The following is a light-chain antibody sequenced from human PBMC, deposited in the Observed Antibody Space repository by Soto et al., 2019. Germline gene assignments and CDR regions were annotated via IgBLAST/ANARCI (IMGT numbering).Light chain of an antibody. V-gene: IGKV3-20*01. J-gene: IGKJ1*01. CDR3: QQYGSLSWT. CDR2: GAS. CDR1: QRVSSTY. Sequence: PGERAPLSCRASQRVSSTYLAWYQQRPGQAPRLLIYGASTRATGIPDRFSGSGSGTDFTLTISRLEPEDFAVYYCQQYGSLSWTFGQWTKVEIK.